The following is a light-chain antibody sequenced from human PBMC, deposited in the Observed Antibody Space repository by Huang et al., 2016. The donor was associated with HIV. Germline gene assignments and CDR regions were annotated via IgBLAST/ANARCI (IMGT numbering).Light chain of an antibody. CDR3: QQYNNWPTDT. Sequence: EIVMTQSPATLSVSPGEIATHSCRASQIVSSNLAWYQQQPGQAPRLLIYGASTMATVIPAMFSGSVLVTLFTLTISSLQSEGFAVYYCQQYNNWPTDTFGQGTKLEIK. CDR2: GAS. CDR1: QIVSSN. V-gene: IGKV3-15*01. J-gene: IGKJ2*01.